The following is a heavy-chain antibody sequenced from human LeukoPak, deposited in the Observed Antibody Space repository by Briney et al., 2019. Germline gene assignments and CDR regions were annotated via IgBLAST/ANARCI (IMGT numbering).Heavy chain of an antibody. CDR2: ISAYNGNT. CDR3: ARWRAAAGRYYFDY. D-gene: IGHD6-13*01. V-gene: IGHV1-18*01. Sequence: ASVKVSCKASGYTFTSYGISWVRQAPGQGLEWMGWISAYNGNTNYAQKLQGRVTMTTDTSTSTAYMELRSLRSDDTAVYYCARWRAAAGRYYFDYWGQGTLVTVSS. J-gene: IGHJ4*02. CDR1: GYTFTSYG.